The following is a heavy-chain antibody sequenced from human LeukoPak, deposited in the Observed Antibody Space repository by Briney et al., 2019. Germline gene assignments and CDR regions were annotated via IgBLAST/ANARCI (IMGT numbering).Heavy chain of an antibody. Sequence: GASVKVSCKAPGGTFSSYAISWVRQAPGQGLEWMGGIIPIFGTANYAQKFQGRVTITADESTSTAYMELSSLRSEDTAVYYCARAEYYYDSSGENWFDPWGQGTLVTVSS. J-gene: IGHJ5*02. CDR3: ARAEYYYDSSGENWFDP. CDR2: IIPIFGTA. CDR1: GGTFSSYA. V-gene: IGHV1-69*01. D-gene: IGHD3-22*01.